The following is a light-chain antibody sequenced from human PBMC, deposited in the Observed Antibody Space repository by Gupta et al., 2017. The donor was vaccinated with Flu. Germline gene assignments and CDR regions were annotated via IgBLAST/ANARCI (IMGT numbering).Light chain of an antibody. Sequence: EVVMTPSPATLSVSQGERATLSCRASQSVSINLAWFQQKPGQAPRLLIYGASTRATGIPARFRASGSGTEFTLTISSLQSEDCAVYYCQQYKNWPPYSFGQGTKLEIK. CDR3: QQYKNWPPYS. CDR1: QSVSIN. V-gene: IGKV3-15*01. J-gene: IGKJ2*03. CDR2: GAS.